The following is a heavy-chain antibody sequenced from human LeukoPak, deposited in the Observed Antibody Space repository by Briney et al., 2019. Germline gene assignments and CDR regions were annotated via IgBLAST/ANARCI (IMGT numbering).Heavy chain of an antibody. CDR3: ARHEGWLVNPVQH. V-gene: IGHV4-39*01. CDR1: GGSISISSYY. D-gene: IGHD6-19*01. Sequence: SETLSLTCTVSGGSISISSYYWGWIRQPPGKGLEWIGSIYYSGSTYYNPSLKSRVTISVDTSKNQFSLKLSSVTAADTAVYYCARHEGWLVNPVQHWGQGTLVTVSS. J-gene: IGHJ1*01. CDR2: IYYSGST.